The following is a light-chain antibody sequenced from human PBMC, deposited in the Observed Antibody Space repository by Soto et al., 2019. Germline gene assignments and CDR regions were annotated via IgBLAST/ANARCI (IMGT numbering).Light chain of an antibody. CDR2: TVS. CDR1: SSDVGANIF. J-gene: IGLJ1*01. CDR3: SSFTTDSTYV. V-gene: IGLV2-14*01. Sequence: ALTQPASVSGSPGQSITISCTGTSSDVGANIFVSWYQQHPGKVSKLMIYTVSSRPSGVSQRFSGSKSGNTASLTISGLQAEDEADYYCSSFTTDSTYVFGTGTKVTVL.